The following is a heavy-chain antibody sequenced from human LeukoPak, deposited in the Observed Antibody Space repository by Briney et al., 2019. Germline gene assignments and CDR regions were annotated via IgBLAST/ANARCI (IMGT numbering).Heavy chain of an antibody. D-gene: IGHD6-13*01. Sequence: GGSLRLSCAASGFTLSSYAVHWVRQAPGKGLEYVSAISSNGGSTYYANSVKGRFTISRDNSKNTLYLQMGSLRAEDMAVYYCARVGYSSSWGFDYWGQGTLVTVSA. CDR2: ISSNGGST. J-gene: IGHJ4*02. V-gene: IGHV3-64*01. CDR1: GFTLSSYA. CDR3: ARVGYSSSWGFDY.